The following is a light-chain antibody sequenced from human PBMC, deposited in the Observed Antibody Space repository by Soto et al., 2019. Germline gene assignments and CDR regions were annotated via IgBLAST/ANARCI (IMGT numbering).Light chain of an antibody. CDR3: QQYNSYPRP. Sequence: IQMTHAPSTLAASVGDRGSVTCRASQSISSWLAWYQQKPGKAPKLLIYDLSSLKSGVPSRFSGSGSGTEFPLTISSLQPDDFATYYCQQYNSYPRPFGQGTKV. J-gene: IGKJ1*01. V-gene: IGKV1-5*01. CDR1: QSISSW. CDR2: DLS.